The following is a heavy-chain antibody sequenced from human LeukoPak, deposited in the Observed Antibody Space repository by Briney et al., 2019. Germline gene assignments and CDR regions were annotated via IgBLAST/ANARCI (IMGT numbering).Heavy chain of an antibody. J-gene: IGHJ6*03. Sequence: GGSLRLSCAASGFTFSSYSMNWVRQAPGKGLEWVSSISSSSSYIYYADSVKGRFTISRDNAKNPLYLQMNSLRAEDTAVYYCAKGLRTGVGPYMGYHYYMDVWGKGATVTVSS. V-gene: IGHV3-21*01. D-gene: IGHD3-16*01. CDR3: AKGLRTGVGPYMGYHYYMDV. CDR1: GFTFSSYS. CDR2: ISSSSSYI.